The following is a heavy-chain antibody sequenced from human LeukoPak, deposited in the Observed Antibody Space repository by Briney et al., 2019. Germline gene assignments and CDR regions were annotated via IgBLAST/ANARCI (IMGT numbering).Heavy chain of an antibody. CDR1: GYTFTGNY. Sequence: ASVKVSCKASGYTFTGNYMHWVRQAPGQGLEWMGWINPNSGGTNYAQKFQGRVTMTRDTSISTAYMELSRLRSDDTAVYYCARDAGYCSSTSCYSAAISYYFDYWGQGTLVTVSS. CDR3: ARDAGYCSSTSCYSAAISYYFDY. V-gene: IGHV1-2*02. J-gene: IGHJ4*02. CDR2: INPNSGGT. D-gene: IGHD2-2*01.